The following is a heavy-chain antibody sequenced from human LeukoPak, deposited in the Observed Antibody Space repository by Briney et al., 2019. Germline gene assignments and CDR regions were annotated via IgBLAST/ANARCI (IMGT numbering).Heavy chain of an antibody. CDR1: GGTFSSYA. CDR3: ARGHSYERLLGNAFDI. D-gene: IGHD3-3*01. Sequence: GASVKVSCKASGGTFSSYAISWVRQAPGQGLEWMGGIIPIFGTANYAQKFQGRVTITADESTSTAYMELSSLRSEDTAVYYCARGHSYERLLGNAFDIWGQGTMVTVSS. CDR2: IIPIFGTA. V-gene: IGHV1-69*13. J-gene: IGHJ3*02.